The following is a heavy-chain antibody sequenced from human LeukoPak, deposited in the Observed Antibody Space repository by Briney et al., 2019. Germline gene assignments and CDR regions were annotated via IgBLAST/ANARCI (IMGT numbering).Heavy chain of an antibody. CDR3: ARGGLEKGGYYYYYMGV. V-gene: IGHV1-8*03. CDR1: GYTFTSYD. Sequence: GASVKVSCKASGYTFTSYDINWVRQATGQGLEWMGWMNPNSGNTGYAQKFQGRVTITRNTSISTAYMEVSSLRSEDTAVYYCARGGLEKGGYYYYYMGVWGKGTTVTVSS. J-gene: IGHJ6*03. D-gene: IGHD2-15*01. CDR2: MNPNSGNT.